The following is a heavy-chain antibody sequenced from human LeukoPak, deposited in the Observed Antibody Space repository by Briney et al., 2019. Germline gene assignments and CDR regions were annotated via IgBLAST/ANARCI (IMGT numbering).Heavy chain of an antibody. CDR3: AGVPSDYYFGMDV. CDR2: VYYSGST. Sequence: PSETLALTCTVSGGSISRYYWSWIRQPPGKGLELIGYVYYSGSTNYNPSLKSRVTISVDTYKNQFSLKLTSVSAADTAVYYCAGVPSDYYFGMDVWGQGTTVTVSS. D-gene: IGHD2-2*01. CDR1: GGSISRYY. V-gene: IGHV4-59*08. J-gene: IGHJ6*02.